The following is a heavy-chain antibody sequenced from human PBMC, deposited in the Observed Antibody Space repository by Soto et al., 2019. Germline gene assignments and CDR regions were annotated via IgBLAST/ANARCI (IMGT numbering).Heavy chain of an antibody. CDR1: GYTFTSYY. CDR2: INPSGGST. J-gene: IGHJ4*02. CDR3: ARDVRATYYCDSSGYLDY. Sequence: GASVKVSCKASGYTFTSYYMHWVRQAPGQGLAWMGIINPSGGSTSYAQKFQGRVTMTRDTSTSTVYMELSSVRYEETAVYYCARDVRATYYCDSSGYLDYRGQGTLVTVSS. V-gene: IGHV1-46*01. D-gene: IGHD3-22*01.